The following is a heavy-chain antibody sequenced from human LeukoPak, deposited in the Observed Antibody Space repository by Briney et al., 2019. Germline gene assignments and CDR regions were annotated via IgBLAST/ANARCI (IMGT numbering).Heavy chain of an antibody. V-gene: IGHV4-59*08. J-gene: IGHJ3*02. CDR1: GGSISSDY. CDR3: ASHYFDDAFDI. D-gene: IGHD3-10*01. Sequence: SETLSLTCSVYGGSISSDYWGWIRQPPGKGHEWIGYIYYSGNTNYNPSLKSRVTISVDTSKNQFSLKLSSVTAADTAVYYCASHYFDDAFDIWGRGTMVTVSS. CDR2: IYYSGNT.